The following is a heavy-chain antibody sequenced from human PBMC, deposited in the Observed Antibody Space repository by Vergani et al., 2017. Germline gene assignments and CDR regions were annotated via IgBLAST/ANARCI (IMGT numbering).Heavy chain of an antibody. CDR2: IYSTGST. CDR1: FDSIRNLY. D-gene: IGHD3-22*01. V-gene: IGHV4-59*06. CDR3: ARMGGYDEGDACRIGYFDS. J-gene: IGHJ4*02. Sequence: QVQLQESGPGLVKSSETLSLTCSVSFDSIRNLYCNWIRQHPGKGLEWIGYIYSTGSTHHNPSLRRRINMSGDTSKNQFSLKLTSVTAADTAMYYCARMGGYDEGDACRIGYFDSWGPGILVTVSS.